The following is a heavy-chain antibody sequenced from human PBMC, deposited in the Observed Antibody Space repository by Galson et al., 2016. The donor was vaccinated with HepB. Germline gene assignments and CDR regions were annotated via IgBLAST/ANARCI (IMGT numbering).Heavy chain of an antibody. J-gene: IGHJ4*02. Sequence: SLRLSCAASGFAFSDYWMHWVRQVPGKGLVWVSLINNDGSSSNYADSVKGRFTISRDNAKNTLYLQMNSLRAEDTAVYYCAGFSLNTGWGQGTLVTVSS. CDR2: INNDGSSS. D-gene: IGHD1-1*01. CDR1: GFAFSDYW. V-gene: IGHV3-74*01. CDR3: AGFSLNTG.